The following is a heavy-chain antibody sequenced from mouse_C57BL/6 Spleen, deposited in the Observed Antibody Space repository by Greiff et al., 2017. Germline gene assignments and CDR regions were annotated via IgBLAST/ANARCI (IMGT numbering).Heavy chain of an antibody. D-gene: IGHD2-12*01. Sequence: VKLVESGPGLVQPSQSLSITCTVSGFSLTSYGVHWVRQSPGKGLEWLGVIWRGGSTDYNAAFMSRLSITKDNSKSQVFFKMNSLQADDTAIYYCAGVTTYYYAMDYWGQGTSVTVSS. J-gene: IGHJ4*01. CDR3: AGVTTYYYAMDY. V-gene: IGHV2-5*01. CDR2: IWRGGST. CDR1: GFSLTSYG.